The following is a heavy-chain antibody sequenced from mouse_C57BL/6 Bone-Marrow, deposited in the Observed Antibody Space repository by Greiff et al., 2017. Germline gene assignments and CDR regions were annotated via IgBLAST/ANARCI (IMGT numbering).Heavy chain of an antibody. CDR3: AREGFYYSNFDY. V-gene: IGHV3-6*01. CDR2: ISYDGSN. J-gene: IGHJ2*01. Sequence: EVKLLESGPGLVKPSQSLSLTCSVTGYSITSGYYWNWIRQFPGNKLEWMGYISYDGSNNYNPSLKNRISITRDTSKNQFFLKLNSVTTEDTATYYCAREGFYYSNFDYWGQGTTLTVSS. D-gene: IGHD2-5*01. CDR1: GYSITSGYY.